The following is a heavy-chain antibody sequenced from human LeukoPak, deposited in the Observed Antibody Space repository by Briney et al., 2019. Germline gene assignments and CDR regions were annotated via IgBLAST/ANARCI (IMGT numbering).Heavy chain of an antibody. CDR1: GGSFSGYY. CDR2: INHSGST. D-gene: IGHD4-23*01. J-gene: IGHJ4*02. Sequence: PSETLSLTCAVYGGSFSGYYWSWIRQPPGKGLEWIGEINHSGSTNYNPSLKSRVTISVDTSKNQFSLKLSSVTAADTAVYYCARESERADGGLPQVLVDYWGQGTLVTVSS. V-gene: IGHV4-34*01. CDR3: ARESERADGGLPQVLVDY.